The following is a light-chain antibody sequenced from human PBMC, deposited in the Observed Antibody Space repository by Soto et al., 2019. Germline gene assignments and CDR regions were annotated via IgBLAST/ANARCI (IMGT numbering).Light chain of an antibody. V-gene: IGLV2-14*01. J-gene: IGLJ1*01. Sequence: QSALTQPASVSGSPGQSITISCSGSSTDVGGYNYVSWYQQHPGKAPKLLIYEATNRPSGVSNRFSGSTSGSTASLTISGLQTEDEADYYCCSYVGASIYVFGTGTKLTVL. CDR1: STDVGGYNY. CDR3: CSYVGASIYV. CDR2: EAT.